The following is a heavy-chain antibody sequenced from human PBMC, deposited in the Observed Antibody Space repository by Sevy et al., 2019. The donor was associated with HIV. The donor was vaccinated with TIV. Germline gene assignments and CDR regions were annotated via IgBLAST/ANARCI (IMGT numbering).Heavy chain of an antibody. Sequence: ASVKVSCKASGYTFTSYDINWVRQATGQGLEWMGWMNPNSGNTDYAQKFQGRVTMTRDTSINTAYMELSSLRSEDTAVYYCARAGGVVDQGSDYWGQGTLVTVSS. CDR1: GYTFTSYD. J-gene: IGHJ4*02. CDR3: ARAGGVVDQGSDY. CDR2: MNPNSGNT. V-gene: IGHV1-8*01. D-gene: IGHD3-3*01.